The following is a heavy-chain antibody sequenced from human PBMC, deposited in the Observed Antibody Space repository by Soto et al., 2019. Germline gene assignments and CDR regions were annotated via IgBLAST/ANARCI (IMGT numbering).Heavy chain of an antibody. Sequence: QVQLQQSGPGLVKPSETLSLTCTVSGGSISGYYWSWIRQPPGKGLAWIGYIYYSGSTNYNPSLKSRVTIPLDTSKNQFSLRLRSVTAADTAVYYCARARYDSSGYYYFDYWGQGTLVTVAS. D-gene: IGHD3-22*01. V-gene: IGHV4-59*01. CDR1: GGSISGYY. CDR2: IYYSGST. J-gene: IGHJ4*02. CDR3: ARARYDSSGYYYFDY.